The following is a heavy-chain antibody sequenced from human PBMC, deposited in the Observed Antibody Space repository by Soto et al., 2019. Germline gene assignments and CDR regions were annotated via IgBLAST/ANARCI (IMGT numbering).Heavy chain of an antibody. CDR2: IIPILGIA. J-gene: IGHJ3*02. CDR1: GGTFSSYT. V-gene: IGHV1-69*04. Sequence: GASVKVSCKASGGTFSSYTISWVRQAPGQGLEWMGRIIPILGIANYAQKFQGRVTITADKSTSTAYMELSSLRSEDTAVYYCARDFNPRPTPPDDAFDIWGQGTMVTVSS. CDR3: ARDFNPRPTPPDDAFDI.